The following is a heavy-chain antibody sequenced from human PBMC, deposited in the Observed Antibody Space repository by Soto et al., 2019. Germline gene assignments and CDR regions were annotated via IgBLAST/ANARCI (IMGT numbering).Heavy chain of an antibody. CDR3: ANDPFGIVLMVDAIRDDY. J-gene: IGHJ4*02. V-gene: IGHV3-23*01. D-gene: IGHD2-8*01. CDR2: ISGSGGST. CDR1: GFTFSSYA. Sequence: GGSLRLSCAASGFTFSSYAMSWVRQAPGKGLEWVSAISGSGGSTYYADSVKGRFTISRDNSKNTLYLQMNSLRAEDTAVYYCANDPFGIVLMVDAIRDDYWGQGTLVTVSS.